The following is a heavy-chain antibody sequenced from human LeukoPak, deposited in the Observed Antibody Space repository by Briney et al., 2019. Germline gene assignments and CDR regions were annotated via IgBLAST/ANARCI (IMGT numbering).Heavy chain of an antibody. Sequence: DSVTVSFKGSGYTFSGTGWYLYWLRQAPGQGLECMGWIYPYTGATHYAQKFQGRVAMTRDTSISTAYMELSRLRPDDTAVYYCARDGPAQMVDFDYWGQGTLVTVSS. J-gene: IGHJ4*02. D-gene: IGHD3-10*01. CDR3: ARDGPAQMVDFDY. CDR1: GYTFSGTGWY. V-gene: IGHV1-2*02. CDR2: IYPYTGAT.